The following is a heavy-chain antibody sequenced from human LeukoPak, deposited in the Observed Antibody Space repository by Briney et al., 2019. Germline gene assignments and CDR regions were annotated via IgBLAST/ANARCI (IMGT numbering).Heavy chain of an antibody. Sequence: SETLSLTCTVSGGSISSGSYYWSWIRQPAGKGLEWIGHIYTSGSTSYNPSLQSRATISVDTSNHEFSLKLTSVTAADTAVYYCARAGGSVGWYGTIDSWGQGTLVTVSS. CDR3: ARAGGSVGWYGTIDS. D-gene: IGHD6-19*01. CDR2: IYTSGST. CDR1: GGSISSGSYY. V-gene: IGHV4-61*09. J-gene: IGHJ4*02.